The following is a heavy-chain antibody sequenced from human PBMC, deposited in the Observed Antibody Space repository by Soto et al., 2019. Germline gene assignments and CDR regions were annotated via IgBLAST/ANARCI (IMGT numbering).Heavy chain of an antibody. J-gene: IGHJ4*02. CDR3: ARAGERWILGYYFDY. V-gene: IGHV4-31*03. Sequence: QVQLQESGPGLVKPSQTLSLTCTVSGGSISSGGYYWSWIRQHPGKGLEWIGYIYYSGSTYYNPSLKHRVTIAVDTSKNPFSLKLSSVTAADTAVYYCARAGERWILGYYFDYWGQGTLVTVSS. CDR2: IYYSGST. D-gene: IGHD2-2*03. CDR1: GGSISSGGYY.